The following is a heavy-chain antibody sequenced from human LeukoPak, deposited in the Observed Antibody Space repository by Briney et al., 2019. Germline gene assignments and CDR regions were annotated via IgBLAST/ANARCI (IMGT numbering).Heavy chain of an antibody. CDR3: AKTPLAVAPGDFFDY. CDR1: GFTVSSNY. Sequence: GGSLRLSCAASGFTVSSNYMSWVRQAPGKGLEWVSVIYSGGSTYYADSVKGRFTISRDNSKNTLYLQMNSLRADDTAVYYCAKTPLAVAPGDFFDYWGQGTPVTVSS. D-gene: IGHD6-19*01. J-gene: IGHJ4*02. V-gene: IGHV3-53*01. CDR2: IYSGGST.